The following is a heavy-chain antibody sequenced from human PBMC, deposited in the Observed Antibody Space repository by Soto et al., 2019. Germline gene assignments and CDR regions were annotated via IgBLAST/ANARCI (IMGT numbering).Heavy chain of an antibody. CDR1: GFSLSDHY. D-gene: IGHD3-22*01. Sequence: GESLRLSCAASGFSLSDHYIDCVRPAPGKGMEWVGRSRNKARGYSTEYAAAWKGRITTTRDNSKYAVLLQMNSLKTEDTSLDYCVRAKYYTDSSGYTRCFDYWGQGTLVTVSS. V-gene: IGHV3-72*01. CDR3: VRAKYYTDSSGYTRCFDY. J-gene: IGHJ4*02. CDR2: SRNKARGYST.